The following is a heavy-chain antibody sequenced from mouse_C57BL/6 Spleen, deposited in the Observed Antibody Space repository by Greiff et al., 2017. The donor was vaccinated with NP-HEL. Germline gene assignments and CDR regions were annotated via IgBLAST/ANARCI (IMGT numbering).Heavy chain of an antibody. CDR2: INPSTGGT. D-gene: IGHD1-1*01. CDR3: ARFRNYYGSSSFDY. V-gene: IGHV1-42*01. Sequence: VQLQQSGPELVKPGASVKISCKASGYSFTGYYMNWVKQSPEKSLEWIGEINPSTGGTTYNQKFKAKATLTVDKSSSTAYMQLKSLTSEDSAVYYCARFRNYYGSSSFDYWGQGTTLTVSS. CDR1: GYSFTGYY. J-gene: IGHJ2*01.